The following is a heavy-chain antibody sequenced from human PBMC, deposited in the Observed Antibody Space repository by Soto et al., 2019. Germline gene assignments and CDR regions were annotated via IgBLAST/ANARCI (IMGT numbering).Heavy chain of an antibody. Sequence: LRLSCAASGFTFSSYAMSWVRQAPGKGLEWVSTISGSGGSTYYADSVKGLFTISRDNSKNTLYLQMNSLRAEDMAVYYCAKDYMKGDTWIQLWLPPDAFDIWGQGTMVTVSS. CDR1: GFTFSSYA. D-gene: IGHD5-18*01. CDR3: AKDYMKGDTWIQLWLPPDAFDI. V-gene: IGHV3-23*01. CDR2: ISGSGGST. J-gene: IGHJ3*02.